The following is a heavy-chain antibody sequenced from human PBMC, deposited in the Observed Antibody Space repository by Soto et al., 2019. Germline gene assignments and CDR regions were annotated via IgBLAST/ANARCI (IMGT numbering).Heavy chain of an antibody. J-gene: IGHJ3*02. D-gene: IGHD3-9*01. V-gene: IGHV4-59*01. CDR2: IYYSGST. CDR3: ARARGDILTGYPEGFDI. CDR1: GYSISSYY. Sequence: TLSLTCTVCGYSISSYYWSWIRQPPGKGLEWIGYIYYSGSTNYNPSLKSRVTISVDTSKNQFSLKLSSVTAADTAVYYCARARGDILTGYPEGFDIWGQGTMVTVSS.